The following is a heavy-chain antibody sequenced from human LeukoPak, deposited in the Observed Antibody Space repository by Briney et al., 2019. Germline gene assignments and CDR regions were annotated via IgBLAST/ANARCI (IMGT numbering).Heavy chain of an antibody. Sequence: GGSLRLSCAASGFTFSSYAMHWVRQAPGKGLEWVAVISYDGSNKYYADSVKGRFTISRGNAKNSLYLQMNSLRAEDTAVYYCARSHNRIYYDSSGYYLYNWGQGTLVTVSS. CDR1: GFTFSSYA. V-gene: IGHV3-30-3*01. D-gene: IGHD3-22*01. J-gene: IGHJ4*02. CDR2: ISYDGSNK. CDR3: ARSHNRIYYDSSGYYLYN.